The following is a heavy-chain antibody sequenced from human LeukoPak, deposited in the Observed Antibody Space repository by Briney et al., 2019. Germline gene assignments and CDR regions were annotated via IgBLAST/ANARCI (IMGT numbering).Heavy chain of an antibody. J-gene: IGHJ4*02. CDR1: GYSFINYW. V-gene: IGHV5-51*01. CDR2: IYPGDSDT. CDR3: ARHRTPNRMAAAAN. Sequence: GESLKISCKGSGYSFINYWIGWVRQMPGKGLEWMGIIYPGDSDTRYSPSFQGQVTISADKSISTAYLQWSSLKASDTAMYYCARHRTPNRMAAAANWGQGTLVTVSS. D-gene: IGHD6-13*01.